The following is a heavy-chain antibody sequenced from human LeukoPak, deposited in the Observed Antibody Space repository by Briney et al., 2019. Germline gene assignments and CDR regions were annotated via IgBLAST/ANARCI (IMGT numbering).Heavy chain of an antibody. CDR3: AARSRQYSQSYRGVFDI. D-gene: IGHD5-18*01. Sequence: SVKVSCKASGFTFTSSALQWVRQARGQRLEWIGWIVVGSGNTNYAQKFQERVTITRDMSTSTAYMELSSLRSEDTAVYYCAARSRQYSQSYRGVFDIWGQGTMVTVSS. V-gene: IGHV1-58*01. CDR2: IVVGSGNT. CDR1: GFTFTSSA. J-gene: IGHJ3*02.